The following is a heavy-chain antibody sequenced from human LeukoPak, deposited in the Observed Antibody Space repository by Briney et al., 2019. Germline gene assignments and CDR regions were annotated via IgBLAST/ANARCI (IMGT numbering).Heavy chain of an antibody. CDR1: GGSISIYY. D-gene: IGHD3-22*01. J-gene: IGHJ6*03. Sequence: SETLSLTCTVSGGSISIYYWSWIRQPAGKGLEWIGRIYTSGTTHYSPSLKSRVTISVDTSKNQFSLKLSSVTAADTAVYYCARDSRDDTYYYDSSGYYYYYYYMDVWGKGTTVTISS. CDR2: IYTSGTT. CDR3: ARDSRDDTYYYDSSGYYYYYYYMDV. V-gene: IGHV4-4*07.